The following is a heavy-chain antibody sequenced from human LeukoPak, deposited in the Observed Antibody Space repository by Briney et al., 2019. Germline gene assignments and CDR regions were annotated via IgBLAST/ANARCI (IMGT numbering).Heavy chain of an antibody. V-gene: IGHV4-59*01. J-gene: IGHJ4*02. CDR3: ARTPSSLAQFDY. D-gene: IGHD6-6*01. CDR2: IYYSGST. Sequence: PSETLPLTCTVSGASIISYYWSWIRQPPGKGLEWIGYIYYSGSTNYNPSLKSRVTISVDTSKNQFSLKLSSVTAADTAVYYCARTPSSLAQFDYWGQGTLVTVSS. CDR1: GASIISYY.